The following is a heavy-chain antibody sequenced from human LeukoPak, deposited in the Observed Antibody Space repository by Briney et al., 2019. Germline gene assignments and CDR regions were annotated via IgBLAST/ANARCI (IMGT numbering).Heavy chain of an antibody. J-gene: IGHJ4*02. D-gene: IGHD1-1*01. CDR3: ARVGGTGEIDY. CDR1: GGSISSGGYS. V-gene: IGHV4-31*11. CDR2: IYYSGST. Sequence: SETLSLTCAVSGGSISSGGYSWSWIRQPPGKGLEWIGYIYYSGSTYYNPSLKSRVTISVDTSKNQFSLKLSSVTAADTAVYYCARVGGTGEIDYWGQGTLVTVSS.